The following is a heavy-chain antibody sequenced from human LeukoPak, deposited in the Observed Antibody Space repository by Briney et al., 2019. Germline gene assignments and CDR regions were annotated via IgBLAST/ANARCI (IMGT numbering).Heavy chain of an antibody. V-gene: IGHV3-9*01. J-gene: IGHJ4*02. CDR1: GFTFADYA. Sequence: HPGGSLRLSCAASGFTFADYAMHWVRQTPGKGLEWVSGISWNSGNIDYADSVKGRFTISRDNAKSSLYLQMDSLRAEDTALYYCAKGRGYNYGYIFGYFDYWGQGTLVTVSS. CDR2: ISWNSGNI. CDR3: AKGRGYNYGYIFGYFDY. D-gene: IGHD5-18*01.